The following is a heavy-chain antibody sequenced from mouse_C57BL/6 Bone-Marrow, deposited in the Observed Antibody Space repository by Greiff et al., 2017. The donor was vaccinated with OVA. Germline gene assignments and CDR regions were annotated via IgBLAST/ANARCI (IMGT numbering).Heavy chain of an antibody. J-gene: IGHJ2*01. Sequence: EVHLVESGAELVRPGASVKLSCTASGFNIKDDYMHWVKQRPEQGLEWIGWIDPENGDTEYASKFQGKATITADTSSNTAYLQLSSLTSEDTAVYYCTTILRSFYFDYWGQGTTLTVSS. CDR3: TTILRSFYFDY. CDR1: GFNIKDDY. V-gene: IGHV14-4*01. CDR2: IDPENGDT. D-gene: IGHD1-1*01.